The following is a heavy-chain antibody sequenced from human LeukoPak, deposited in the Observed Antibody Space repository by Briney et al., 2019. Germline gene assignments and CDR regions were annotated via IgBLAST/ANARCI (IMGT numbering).Heavy chain of an antibody. D-gene: IGHD6-13*01. J-gene: IGHJ4*02. CDR3: AMHTVIASSWSLDY. CDR2: VHLSGRT. CDR1: GGSISSTNW. Sequence: PSETLSLTCGVSGGSISSTNWWTWVRQPPGEGLEWIGEVHLSGRTNYNPSLESRVTMSVDMSKNQLSLKLTSVTAADTAVYYCAMHTVIASSWSLDYWGQGTLVTVSS. V-gene: IGHV4-4*02.